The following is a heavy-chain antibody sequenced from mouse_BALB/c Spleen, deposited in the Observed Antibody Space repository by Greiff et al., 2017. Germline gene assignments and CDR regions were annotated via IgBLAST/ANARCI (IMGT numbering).Heavy chain of an antibody. J-gene: IGHJ3*01. V-gene: IGHV5-17*02. Sequence: EVQLVESGGGLVQPGGSRKLSCAASGFTFSSFGMHWVRQAPEKGLEWVAYISSGSSTIYYADTVKGRFTISRDNPKNTLFLQMTSLRSEDTATYYCAREDYRYDEGLYWGQGTLVTVSA. CDR1: GFTFSSFG. D-gene: IGHD2-14*01. CDR3: AREDYRYDEGLY. CDR2: ISSGSSTI.